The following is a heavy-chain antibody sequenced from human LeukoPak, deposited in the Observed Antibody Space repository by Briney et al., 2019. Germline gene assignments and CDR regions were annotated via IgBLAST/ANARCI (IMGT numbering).Heavy chain of an antibody. CDR3: AGHVSAAAGGR. Sequence: ASVKVSCKTSGGTFSSDAINWVRQSSGQGLEWMGRIIPILGVTNYAQKYQDRVTITADRSTTTAYMELNNLRSEDTAVYYCAGHVSAAAGGRWGQGTLVTVSS. CDR2: IIPILGVT. D-gene: IGHD6-13*01. J-gene: IGHJ4*02. CDR1: GGTFSSDA. V-gene: IGHV1-69*04.